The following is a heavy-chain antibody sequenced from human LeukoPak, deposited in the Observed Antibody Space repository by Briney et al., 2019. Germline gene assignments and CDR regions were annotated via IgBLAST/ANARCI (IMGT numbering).Heavy chain of an antibody. D-gene: IGHD4-17*01. CDR3: ARATTRGYYFDY. Sequence: SETLSLTCTVSGGSISSYYWSWIRQLPGKGLEWIGYIYYSGSTNYNPSLKSRVTISVDTSKNQFSLKLSSVTAADTAVYYCARATTRGYYFDYWGQGTLVTVSS. J-gene: IGHJ4*02. V-gene: IGHV4-59*01. CDR2: IYYSGST. CDR1: GGSISSYY.